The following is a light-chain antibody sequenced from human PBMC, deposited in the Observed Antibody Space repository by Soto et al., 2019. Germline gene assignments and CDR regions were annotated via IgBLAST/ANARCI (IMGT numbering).Light chain of an antibody. Sequence: EILLTQSPGTLSLSPGERATLACRASQSINNNYLAGYQQKRGQAPGLVIYGASSRATGIPDRFRVSGSGTDFPLTISRLEPEDFAVYYCQQYGGSPRTFGQGNKVEIQ. J-gene: IGKJ1*01. CDR3: QQYGGSPRT. CDR2: GAS. CDR1: QSINNNY. V-gene: IGKV3-20*01.